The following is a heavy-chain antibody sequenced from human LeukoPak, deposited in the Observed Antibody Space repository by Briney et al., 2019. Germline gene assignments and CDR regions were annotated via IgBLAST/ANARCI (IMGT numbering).Heavy chain of an antibody. Sequence: GRSLRLSCAASEFIFSSYAMHWVRQAPGKGLEWVAVISFDGTEKFLADSVKGRFTISRDNSNNYLYLQMNSLRPEDTAVHHCARELAPYSIAEYFQQWGQGTLVTVS. CDR1: EFIFSSYA. CDR3: ARELAPYSIAEYFQQ. CDR2: ISFDGTEK. V-gene: IGHV3-30*03. D-gene: IGHD4-11*01. J-gene: IGHJ1*01.